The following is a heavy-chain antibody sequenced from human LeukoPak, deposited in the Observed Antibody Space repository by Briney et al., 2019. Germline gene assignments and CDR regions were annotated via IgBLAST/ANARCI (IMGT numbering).Heavy chain of an antibody. CDR2: ISGSSSYI. D-gene: IGHD3-10*01. CDR1: GFTFSTYT. V-gene: IGHV3-21*04. Sequence: GGSLRLSCAASGFTFSTYTMGWVRQAPGKGLEWVSSISGSSSYIYYADSVKGRFTISGDNSKNTLYLQMNSLRADDTAVYYCARDRDGTGNYPLDYWGQGTLVIVSS. CDR3: ARDRDGTGNYPLDY. J-gene: IGHJ4*02.